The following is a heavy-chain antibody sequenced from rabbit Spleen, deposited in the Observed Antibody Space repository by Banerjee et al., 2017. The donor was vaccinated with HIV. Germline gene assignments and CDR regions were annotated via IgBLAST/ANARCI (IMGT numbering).Heavy chain of an antibody. CDR2: IYAGSSDST. J-gene: IGHJ3*01. CDR3: ARDLAGVIGWNFGL. V-gene: IGHV1S40*01. CDR1: GFSFNSGYD. Sequence: QSLEESGGGLVKPGASLTLTCKASGFSFNSGYDMCWVRQAPGKGLEWIACIYAGSSDSTYSATWAKGRFTCSKTSSTTVTLQMTSLTAADTATYLCARDLAGVIGWNFGLWGQLTLVT. D-gene: IGHD4-1*01.